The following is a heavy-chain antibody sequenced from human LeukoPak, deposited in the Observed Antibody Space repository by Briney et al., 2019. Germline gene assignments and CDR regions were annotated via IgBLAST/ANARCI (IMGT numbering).Heavy chain of an antibody. CDR2: IYYSGST. V-gene: IGHV4-59*08. Sequence: SETLSLTCTVSGGSISSYYWSWIRQPPGKGLEWIGYIYYSGSTNYNPSLKSRVTISVDTSKNQFSLKLSSVIAADTAVYYCARQAWYSSSWLLDYWGQGTLVTVSS. J-gene: IGHJ4*02. CDR1: GGSISSYY. CDR3: ARQAWYSSSWLLDY. D-gene: IGHD6-13*01.